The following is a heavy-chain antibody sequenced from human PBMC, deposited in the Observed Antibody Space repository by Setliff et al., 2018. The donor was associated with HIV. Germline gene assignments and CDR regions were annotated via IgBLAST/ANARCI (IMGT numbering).Heavy chain of an antibody. CDR1: GMSLSGYY. CDR3: ARLPYKTMIHHPPDY. Sequence: SETLSLTCAVNGMSLSGYYWTWIRQPPGKGLEWIGEINHNERTNYNPSLVSRVSISLDTSENHFSLKLTSVTAADTAIYYCARLPYKTMIHHPPDYWGQGTLVTVSS. J-gene: IGHJ4*02. CDR2: INHNERT. V-gene: IGHV4-34*01. D-gene: IGHD3-22*01.